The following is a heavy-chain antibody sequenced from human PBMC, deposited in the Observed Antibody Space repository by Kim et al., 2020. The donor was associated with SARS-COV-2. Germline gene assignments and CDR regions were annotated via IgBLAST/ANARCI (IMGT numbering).Heavy chain of an antibody. CDR3: ARDREVVSTMSRWMRNYYGVDV. CDR2: ISAYNGNT. D-gene: IGHD3-10*02. Sequence: ASVKVSCKASGYAFTSYGINWVRQAPGQGLEWMGWISAYNGNTYYAQKLQGRVTMTTDTFTSTAYMELTSMRSDDTAVHYCARDREVVSTMSRWMRNYYGVDVGGQGTTVTVPS. V-gene: IGHV1-18*01. CDR1: GYAFTSYG. J-gene: IGHJ6*01.